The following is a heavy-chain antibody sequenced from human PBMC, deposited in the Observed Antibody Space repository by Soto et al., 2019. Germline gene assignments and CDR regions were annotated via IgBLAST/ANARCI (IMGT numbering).Heavy chain of an antibody. Sequence: SETLSLTCTVSGGSISSYYWSWIRQPPGKGLEWIGYIYYSGGTNYNPSLKSRVTISVDTSKNQFSLKLSSVTAADTAVYYCATFIHAHYDILTGYDYWGQGTLVTVSS. D-gene: IGHD3-9*01. CDR3: ATFIHAHYDILTGYDY. CDR1: GGSISSYY. V-gene: IGHV4-59*01. CDR2: IYYSGGT. J-gene: IGHJ4*02.